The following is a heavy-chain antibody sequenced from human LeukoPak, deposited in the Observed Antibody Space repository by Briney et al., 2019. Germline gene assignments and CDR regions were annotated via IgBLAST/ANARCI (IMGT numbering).Heavy chain of an antibody. CDR3: ARGLVVVVAAKREFDP. CDR1: GGSFSGYY. V-gene: IGHV4-34*01. J-gene: IGHJ5*01. Sequence: SETLSLTCAVYGGSFSGYYRSWIRQPPGKGLEWIGEINHSGSTNYNPSLKSRVTISVDTSKNQFSLKLSSVTAADTAVYYCARGLVVVVAAKREFDPWGQGTLVTVSS. D-gene: IGHD2-15*01. CDR2: INHSGST.